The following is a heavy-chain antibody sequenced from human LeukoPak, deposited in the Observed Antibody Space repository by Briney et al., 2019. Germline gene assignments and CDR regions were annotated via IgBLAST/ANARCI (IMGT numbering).Heavy chain of an antibody. Sequence: PGGSLRLSCAASGLTFSNFAMSWIRQAPGKGLEWVSAVSGGGRTTFYADSVKGRFIISRDDSKSTLFLQMNSLRAEDTALYYWAKGGIALVRGSLDYWGQGTLVTVSS. CDR1: GLTFSNFA. CDR3: AKGGIALVRGSLDY. CDR2: VSGGGRTT. V-gene: IGHV3-23*01. J-gene: IGHJ4*02. D-gene: IGHD3-10*01.